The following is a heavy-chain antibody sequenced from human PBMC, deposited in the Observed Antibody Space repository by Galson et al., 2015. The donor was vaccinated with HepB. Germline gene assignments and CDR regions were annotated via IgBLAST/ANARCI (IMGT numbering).Heavy chain of an antibody. CDR2: IHSDAGIT. V-gene: IGHV3-74*01. Sequence: SLRLSCAASGFTFNTYWMHWVRQAPGKGLVWVSRIHSDAGITNYADSVKGRFTISRDNAKNTLYLQMNSLGAEDTAVYYCARVPGARFRSSWFFDYWGQGTLVTVSS. CDR3: ARVPGARFRSSWFFDY. J-gene: IGHJ4*02. CDR1: GFTFNTYW. D-gene: IGHD6-13*01.